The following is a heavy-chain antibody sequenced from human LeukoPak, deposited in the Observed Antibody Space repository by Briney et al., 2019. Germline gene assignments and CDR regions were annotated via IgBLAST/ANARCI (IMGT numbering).Heavy chain of an antibody. V-gene: IGHV3-21*01. D-gene: IGHD6-13*01. J-gene: IGHJ4*02. Sequence: GGSLRLSCPASGFSFRDYSMNWVRQAPGKGLAGVSFISSYSTYIYYADALKGRFTTYRDNAKNSLYHQMNSLRAEDTAVYYGARVGYVAAVDLWGQGTLVTVSS. CDR2: ISSYSTYI. CDR3: ARVGYVAAVDL. CDR1: GFSFRDYS.